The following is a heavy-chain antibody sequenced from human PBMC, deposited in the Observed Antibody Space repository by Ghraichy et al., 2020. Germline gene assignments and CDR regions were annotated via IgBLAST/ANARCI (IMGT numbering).Heavy chain of an antibody. Sequence: SETLSLTCTVSGGSVSSGNYYWSWIRQPPGKGLEWIGYIYYSGNTNYNPSLKSRVTISVDTSKNHFSLRLSSVTAADTAVYYCARGRVGARFDYWGQGTLVTVSS. CDR1: GGSVSSGNYY. CDR3: ARGRVGARFDY. CDR2: IYYSGNT. D-gene: IGHD1-26*01. V-gene: IGHV4-61*03. J-gene: IGHJ4*02.